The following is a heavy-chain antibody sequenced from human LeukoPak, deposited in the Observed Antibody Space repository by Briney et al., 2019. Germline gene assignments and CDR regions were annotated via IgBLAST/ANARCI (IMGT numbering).Heavy chain of an antibody. Sequence: ASVKVSCKAFGYTFTGYYMHWVRQAPGQGLEWMGIINPSGGSTSYAQKFQGRVTMTRDTSTSTVYMELSSLRSEDTAVYYCARGSVLQYYYDSSGYYGSFDYWGQGTLVTVSS. V-gene: IGHV1-46*01. D-gene: IGHD3-22*01. CDR2: INPSGGST. J-gene: IGHJ4*02. CDR3: ARGSVLQYYYDSSGYYGSFDY. CDR1: GYTFTGYY.